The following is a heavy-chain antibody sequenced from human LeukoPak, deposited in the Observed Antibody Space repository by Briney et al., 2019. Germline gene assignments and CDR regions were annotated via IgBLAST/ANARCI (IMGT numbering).Heavy chain of an antibody. CDR2: MNPNSGNT. CDR3: ARRGILTGTIDY. J-gene: IGHJ4*02. Sequence: GASVKVSCKASGYTFTSYDINWVRQATGQGLEWMGWMNPNSGNTGYAQKFQGRVTMTRNTSISTAYMELSSLRSEDTAVYYCARRGILTGTIDYWGQGTLATVSP. CDR1: GYTFTSYD. D-gene: IGHD3-9*01. V-gene: IGHV1-8*01.